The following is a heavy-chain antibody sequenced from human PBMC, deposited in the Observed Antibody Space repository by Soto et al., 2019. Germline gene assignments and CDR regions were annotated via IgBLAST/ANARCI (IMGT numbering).Heavy chain of an antibody. CDR3: ARDPRVYYDSSGYYWVY. J-gene: IGHJ4*02. V-gene: IGHV1-18*01. CDR1: GYSFSSYA. D-gene: IGHD3-22*01. Sequence: QVQLVQSGPEVKKPGASVKVSCKASGYSFSSYAISWGRQAPGQGLEWMGWISAYNGNTRYAQNFQDRVTMTTDTSTSTAYMELRSLRSDDTAVYYCARDPRVYYDSSGYYWVYWGQGTLVTVS. CDR2: ISAYNGNT.